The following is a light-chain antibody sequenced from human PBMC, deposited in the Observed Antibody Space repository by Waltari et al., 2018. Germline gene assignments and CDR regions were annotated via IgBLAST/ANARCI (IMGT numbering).Light chain of an antibody. Sequence: DIQMTQSPSTLSASVGDRVTITCRASQSITNWLAWYQQKPGKAPKLLYYKASNLESGAPTRCSGSGSRKEFTLTIGILQPDDFATYCWQQYDNYWTFGQGTKVEIK. CDR3: QQYDNYWT. CDR1: QSITNW. J-gene: IGKJ1*01. V-gene: IGKV1-5*03. CDR2: KAS.